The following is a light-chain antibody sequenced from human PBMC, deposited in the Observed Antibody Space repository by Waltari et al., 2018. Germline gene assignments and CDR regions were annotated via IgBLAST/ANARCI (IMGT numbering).Light chain of an antibody. CDR3: QQTYSIPDT. V-gene: IGKV1-39*01. CDR2: GAS. Sequence: DIQLTQSPSSLSASIGDRITITCRTSQTISKFLNWYQQKRGKAPKLLISGASNLQSGVPLSFSGSGSGTDFTLTISSLQPEDFATYYCQQTYSIPDTFGQGTNLEIK. J-gene: IGKJ2*01. CDR1: QTISKF.